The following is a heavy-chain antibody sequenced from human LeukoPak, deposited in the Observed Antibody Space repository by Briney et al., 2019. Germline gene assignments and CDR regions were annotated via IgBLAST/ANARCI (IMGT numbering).Heavy chain of an antibody. CDR3: ARWLQDYYFDY. CDR2: IYYSGST. J-gene: IGHJ4*02. V-gene: IGHV4-59*08. CDR1: GGSISSYY. D-gene: IGHD5-24*01. Sequence: SETLSLTCTVSGGSISSYYWSWIRQPPGKGPEWIGYIYYSGSTNYNPSLKSRVTISVDTSKNQFSLKLSSVTAADTAVYYCARWLQDYYFDYWGQGTLVTVSS.